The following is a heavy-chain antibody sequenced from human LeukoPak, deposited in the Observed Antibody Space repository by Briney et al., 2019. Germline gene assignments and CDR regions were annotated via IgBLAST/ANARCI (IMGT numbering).Heavy chain of an antibody. Sequence: GGSLRLSCAASGFTFSDYYISWIRQAPGKGLEWVSYISSSSSYTNYADSVKGRFTISRDNAKNSLYLQMNSLRAEDTAVYYCAREVAAAGALDYWGQGTLVTVSS. CDR3: AREVAAAGALDY. J-gene: IGHJ4*02. CDR2: ISSSSSYT. V-gene: IGHV3-11*06. D-gene: IGHD6-13*01. CDR1: GFTFSDYY.